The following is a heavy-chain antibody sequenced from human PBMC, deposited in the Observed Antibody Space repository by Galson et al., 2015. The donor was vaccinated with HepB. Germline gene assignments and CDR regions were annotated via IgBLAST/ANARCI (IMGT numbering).Heavy chain of an antibody. V-gene: IGHV3-48*01. J-gene: IGHJ4*02. D-gene: IGHD1-26*01. Sequence: SLRLSCAASGFTFSSYSMNWVRQAPGKGLEWVSYTSSSSSTIYYADSVKGRFTISRDNAKNSLYLQMSSLRAEDTAVYYCARDRGSRRYRGYFDYWGQGTLVTVSS. CDR1: GFTFSSYS. CDR3: ARDRGSRRYRGYFDY. CDR2: TSSSSSTI.